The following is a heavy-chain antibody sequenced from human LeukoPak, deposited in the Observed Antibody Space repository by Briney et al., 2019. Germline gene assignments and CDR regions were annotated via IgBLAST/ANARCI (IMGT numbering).Heavy chain of an antibody. CDR2: ISYDGSNK. CDR3: ARWYSSGWYGNYYFDY. V-gene: IGHV3-30*03. J-gene: IGHJ4*02. D-gene: IGHD6-19*01. CDR1: GFTFSSYG. Sequence: PGGSLRLSCAASGFTFSSYGMHWVRQAPGKGLEWVAVISYDGSNKYYADSVKGRFTISRDNSKNTLYLQMNSLRAEDTAVYYCARWYSSGWYGNYYFDYWGQGTLVTVSS.